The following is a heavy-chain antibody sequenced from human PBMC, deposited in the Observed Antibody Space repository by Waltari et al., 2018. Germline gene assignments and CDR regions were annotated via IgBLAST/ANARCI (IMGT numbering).Heavy chain of an antibody. Sequence: QLQLQESGPGLVKPSETLSLTCTVSGGSISSSSYYWGWIRQPPGKGLEWIGSIYYSGSTYYNPSLKSRVTISVDTSKNQFSLKLSSVTAADTAVYYCAKTQILDLGERSFDYWGQGTLVTVSS. J-gene: IGHJ4*02. V-gene: IGHV4-39*01. CDR3: AKTQILDLGERSFDY. CDR1: GGSISSSSYY. CDR2: IYYSGST. D-gene: IGHD3-16*01.